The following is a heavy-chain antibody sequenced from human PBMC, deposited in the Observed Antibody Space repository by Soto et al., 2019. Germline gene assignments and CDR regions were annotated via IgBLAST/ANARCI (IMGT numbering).Heavy chain of an antibody. Sequence: QVQLVQSGAELKKPESSVKVSCKAPGGTFSTYAISWVRQAPGQGLKWLGGIIPMFGTANYARRFQDRVTLTADESTNTVYMELSSLRAKDPAVYFCASGIQLWLRRINNGYSGWGQGTLVTVSS. CDR2: IIPMFGTA. V-gene: IGHV1-69*12. J-gene: IGHJ4*02. CDR1: GGTFSTYA. CDR3: ASGIQLWLRRINNGYSG. D-gene: IGHD5-18*01.